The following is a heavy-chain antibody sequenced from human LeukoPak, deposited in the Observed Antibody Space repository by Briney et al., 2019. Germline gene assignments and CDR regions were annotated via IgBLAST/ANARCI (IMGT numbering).Heavy chain of an antibody. CDR3: ASMLGYCSSTSCSFAP. CDR1: GFTFSGYS. CDR2: ISSSSSYI. V-gene: IGHV3-21*01. Sequence: GGSLRLSCAASGFTFSGYSMNWVRQAPGKGLEWVSSISSSSSYIYYADSVKGRFTISRDSAKNSLYLQMNSLRAEDTAVYYCASMLGYCSSTSCSFAPWGQGTLVTVSS. J-gene: IGHJ5*02. D-gene: IGHD2-2*01.